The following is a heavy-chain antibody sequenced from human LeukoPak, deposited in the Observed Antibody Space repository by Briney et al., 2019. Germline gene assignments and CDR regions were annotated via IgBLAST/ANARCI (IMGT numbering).Heavy chain of an antibody. CDR1: GFTFSDYY. Sequence: GGSLRLSCVASGFTFSDYYMSWVRQPPGKGLEWVANIKQDGSEKYYVDSVKGRFTISRDNAKNSLFLQMNSLRAEDTAVYYCARRLDGDFDYWGQGTLVTVSS. CDR2: IKQDGSEK. CDR3: ARRLDGDFDY. J-gene: IGHJ4*02. V-gene: IGHV3-7*01. D-gene: IGHD1-1*01.